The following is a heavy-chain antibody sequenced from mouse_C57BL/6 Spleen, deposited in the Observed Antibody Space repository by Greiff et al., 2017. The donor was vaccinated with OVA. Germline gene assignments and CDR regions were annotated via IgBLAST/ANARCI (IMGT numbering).Heavy chain of an antibody. V-gene: IGHV1-15*01. J-gene: IGHJ1*03. CDR1: GYTFTDYE. CDR2: IDPETGGT. CDR3: TRDGVWYFDV. Sequence: QVHVKQSGAELVRPGASVTLSCKASGYTFTDYEMHWVKQTPVHGLEWIGAIDPETGGTAYNQKFKGKAILTADKSSSTAYMELRSLTSEDSAVYYCTRDGVWYFDVWGTGTTVTVSS.